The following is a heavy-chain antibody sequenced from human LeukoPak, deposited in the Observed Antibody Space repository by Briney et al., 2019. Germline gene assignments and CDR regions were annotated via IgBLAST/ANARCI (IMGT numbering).Heavy chain of an antibody. CDR1: SGSFTRSY. CDR2: MYYDGRT. V-gene: IGHV4-59*01. Sequence: SETLSLTRIVSSGSFTRSYWSWLPHPPGKGGEWSGYMYYDGRTNYNPSLKSRVTISIDTSKSQFSLKLPSVTTADTAVYYCTGGTGWLTTDWGQGTLVTVSS. D-gene: IGHD5-12*01. J-gene: IGHJ4*02. CDR3: TGGTGWLTTD.